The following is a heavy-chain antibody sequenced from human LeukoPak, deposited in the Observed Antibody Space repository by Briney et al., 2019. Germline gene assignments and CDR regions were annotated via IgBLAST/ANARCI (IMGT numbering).Heavy chain of an antibody. CDR3: ARAQQQLYYYGMDV. CDR2: IYYSGST. Sequence: PSETLSLTCTVSGGSISSYYWSWTRQPPGKGLEWIGYIYYSGSTNYNPSLKSRVTISVDTSKNQFSLKLSSVTAADTAVYYCARAQQQLYYYGMDVWGQGTTVTVSS. J-gene: IGHJ6*02. CDR1: GGSISSYY. D-gene: IGHD6-13*01. V-gene: IGHV4-59*01.